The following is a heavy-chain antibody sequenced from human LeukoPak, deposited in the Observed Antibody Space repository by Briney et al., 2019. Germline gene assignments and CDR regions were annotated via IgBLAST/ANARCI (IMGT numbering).Heavy chain of an antibody. CDR3: ASGVVVTLYFQH. D-gene: IGHD2-21*02. Sequence: SVQVSFQASGGTFSSYAISWVRPAPGQGLEWMGGIIPIFGTANYAQKFQGRVTITTDESTSTAYMELSSLRSEDTAVYYCASGVVVTLYFQHWGQGTLVTVSS. J-gene: IGHJ1*01. V-gene: IGHV1-69*05. CDR1: GGTFSSYA. CDR2: IIPIFGTA.